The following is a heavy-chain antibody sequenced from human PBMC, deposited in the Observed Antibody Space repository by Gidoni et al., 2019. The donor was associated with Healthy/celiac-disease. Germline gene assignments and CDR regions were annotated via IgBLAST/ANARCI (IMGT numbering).Heavy chain of an antibody. Sequence: QVQLQQWGAGLLKPSETLSLTCAVYGGSFSGYYWSWIRQPPGKGLEWIGEINHSGSTNYNPSLKSRVTISVDTSKNQFSLKLSSVTAADTAVYYCARDCSSTSCFINYYYYGMDVWGQGTTVTVSS. D-gene: IGHD2-2*01. CDR2: INHSGST. CDR3: ARDCSSTSCFINYYYYGMDV. V-gene: IGHV4-34*01. CDR1: GGSFSGYY. J-gene: IGHJ6*02.